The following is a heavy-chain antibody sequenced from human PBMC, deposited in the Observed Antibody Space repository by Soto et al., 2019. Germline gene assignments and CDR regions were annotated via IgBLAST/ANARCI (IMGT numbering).Heavy chain of an antibody. CDR2: IYYSGST. CDR3: ARDKEDCSGGSCLGPSFIY. D-gene: IGHD2-15*01. CDR1: GGSISSGGYY. Sequence: TLSLTCTVSGGSISSGGYYWSWIRQHPGKGLEWIGYIYYSGSTYYNPSLKSRVTISVDTSKNQFSLKLSSVTAADTAVYYCARDKEDCSGGSCLGPSFIYWGQGTLVTVSS. J-gene: IGHJ4*02. V-gene: IGHV4-31*03.